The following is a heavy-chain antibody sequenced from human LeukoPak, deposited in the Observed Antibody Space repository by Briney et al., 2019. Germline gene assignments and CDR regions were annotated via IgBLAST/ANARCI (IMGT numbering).Heavy chain of an antibody. CDR1: GDSISSYNHY. Sequence: SETLSLTCTVSGDSISSYNHYWSWIRQPPGKGLGWIGYIHYSGSTYYNPSLKSRVAMTVDTSKNQFSLKLSSVTAADTAVYYCGRDSGYPEATLDHWGQGTLVTVSS. V-gene: IGHV4-30-4*01. D-gene: IGHD5-12*01. CDR2: IHYSGST. CDR3: GRDSGYPEATLDH. J-gene: IGHJ4*02.